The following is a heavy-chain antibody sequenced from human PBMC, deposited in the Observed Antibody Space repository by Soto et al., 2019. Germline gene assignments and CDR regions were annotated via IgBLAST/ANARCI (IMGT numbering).Heavy chain of an antibody. CDR2: IKSKTDGGTT. V-gene: IGHV3-15*07. D-gene: IGHD3-22*01. J-gene: IGHJ5*02. Sequence: GGSLRLSCAASGFTFSNAWMNWVRQAPGKGLEWVGRIKSKTDGGTTDYAAPVKGRFTISRDDSKNTLYLQMNSLKTEDTAVYYCTTLRLALNDSSGYYYREHSTHFDPWGQGTLVTVSS. CDR3: TTLRLALNDSSGYYYREHSTHFDP. CDR1: GFTFSNAW.